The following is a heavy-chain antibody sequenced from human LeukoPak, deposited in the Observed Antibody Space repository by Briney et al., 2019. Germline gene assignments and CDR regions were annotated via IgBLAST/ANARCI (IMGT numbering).Heavy chain of an antibody. CDR2: IYYSGST. V-gene: IGHV4-39*01. Sequence: SETLSLTCTVSGGSISSSSYYWGWIRQPPGKGLEWIGSIYYSGSTYYNPSLKSRVTISVVTSKNQFSLKLSSVTAADTAVYYCARPHISSGWYVYWGQGTLVTVSS. CDR3: ARPHISSGWYVY. D-gene: IGHD6-19*01. J-gene: IGHJ4*02. CDR1: GGSISSSSYY.